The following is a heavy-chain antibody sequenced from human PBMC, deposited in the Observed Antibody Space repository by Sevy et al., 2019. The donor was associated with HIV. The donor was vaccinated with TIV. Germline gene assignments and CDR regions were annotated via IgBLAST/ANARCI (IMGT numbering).Heavy chain of an antibody. D-gene: IGHD2-15*01. CDR2: ISFSSNYI. V-gene: IGHV3-21*01. CDR1: GFTFSSYS. Sequence: GGPLRLSCTASGFTFSSYSMNWVRQAPGKGLEWVSSISFSSNYIYYADSVRGRFTISRDNAKNSLYLHMDSLRDEDTALYYCARDDIVARDYFDFWGQGTLVTVSS. J-gene: IGHJ4*02. CDR3: ARDDIVARDYFDF.